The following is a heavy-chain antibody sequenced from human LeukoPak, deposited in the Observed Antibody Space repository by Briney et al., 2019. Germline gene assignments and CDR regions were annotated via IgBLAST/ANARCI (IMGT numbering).Heavy chain of an antibody. CDR2: IKQDGSEK. V-gene: IGHV3-7*01. Sequence: GGSLRLSCAASGFTFSTYWMSWVRQAPGKGLEWVANIKQDGSEKYYVDSAKGRFTVSRDNAKNSLYLQMNSLRAEDTAVYYCAREAPFCSGGDCYYVDYYYYFYMDVWGKGTTVIVSS. J-gene: IGHJ6*03. CDR1: GFTFSTYW. CDR3: AREAPFCSGGDCYYVDYYYYFYMDV. D-gene: IGHD2-15*01.